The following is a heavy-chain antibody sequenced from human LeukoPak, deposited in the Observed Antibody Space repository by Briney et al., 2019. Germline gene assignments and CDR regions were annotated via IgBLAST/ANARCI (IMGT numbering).Heavy chain of an antibody. Sequence: GGSLRLSCAASGFTFSSYEMNWVRQAPGKGLEWVSYISSSGSTIYYADSVKGRFTISRDNAKNSLYLQMNSLRAEDTAVYYCARVDYDYVWGSYRHYYYYMDVWGKGTTVTISS. D-gene: IGHD3-16*02. CDR1: GFTFSSYE. J-gene: IGHJ6*03. V-gene: IGHV3-48*03. CDR2: ISSSGSTI. CDR3: ARVDYDYVWGSYRHYYYYMDV.